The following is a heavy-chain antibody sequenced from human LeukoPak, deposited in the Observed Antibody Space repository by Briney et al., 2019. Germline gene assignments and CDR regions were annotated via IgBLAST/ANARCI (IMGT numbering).Heavy chain of an antibody. CDR1: GYTFTSYG. CDR3: ARKQVYSSPLIS. Sequence: ASVNVSCKASGYTFTSYGISWVRQAPGQRLEWMGWISAYNGNANYAQKLQGRVTMTTDTSTSTAYMELRSLRSGDTAVYYCARKQVYSSPLISWGQGTLVTVSS. J-gene: IGHJ4*02. V-gene: IGHV1-18*01. CDR2: ISAYNGNA. D-gene: IGHD6-13*01.